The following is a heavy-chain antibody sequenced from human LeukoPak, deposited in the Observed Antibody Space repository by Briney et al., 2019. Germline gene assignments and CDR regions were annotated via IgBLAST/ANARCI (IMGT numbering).Heavy chain of an antibody. Sequence: GGSLRLSCAASGFTFSSYGMHWVRQAPGKGLEWVAVISYDGSNKYYADSVKGRFTISRDNSKNTLYLQMNSLRAEDTAVYYCATTPGSYYYYYYYMDVWGKGTTVTVSS. CDR2: ISYDGSNK. CDR1: GFTFSSYG. D-gene: IGHD1-26*01. CDR3: ATTPGSYYYYYYYMDV. V-gene: IGHV3-30*03. J-gene: IGHJ6*03.